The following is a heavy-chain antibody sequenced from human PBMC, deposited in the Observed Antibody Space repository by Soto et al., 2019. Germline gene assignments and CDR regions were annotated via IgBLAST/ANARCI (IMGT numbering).Heavy chain of an antibody. CDR1: GFTFSSYG. Sequence: QVQLVESGGGVVQPGRSLRLSCAASGFTFSSYGMHWVRQAPGKGLEWVAVIWYDGSNKYYADSVKGRFTISRDNSKNTLYLQMNSLRAEDTAVYYCVVYGDYDNDDAFDIWGQGTMVNVSS. V-gene: IGHV3-33*01. CDR3: VVYGDYDNDDAFDI. D-gene: IGHD4-17*01. J-gene: IGHJ3*02. CDR2: IWYDGSNK.